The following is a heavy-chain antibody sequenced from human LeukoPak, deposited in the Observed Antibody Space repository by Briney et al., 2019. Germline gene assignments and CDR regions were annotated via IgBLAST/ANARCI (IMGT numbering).Heavy chain of an antibody. CDR1: GFTFSSYS. D-gene: IGHD3-10*01. Sequence: PGGSLRLSCAASGFTFSSYSMNWVRQAPGKGLEWVSAIYSGGSTYYADSVKGRFTISRDNSKNTLYLQMNSLRAEDTAVYYCARGAYGSGSYGDNWFDPWGQGTLVTVSS. CDR3: ARGAYGSGSYGDNWFDP. CDR2: IYSGGST. J-gene: IGHJ5*02. V-gene: IGHV3-66*01.